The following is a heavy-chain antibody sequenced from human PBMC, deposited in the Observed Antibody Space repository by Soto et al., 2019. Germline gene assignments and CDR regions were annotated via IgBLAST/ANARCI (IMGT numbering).Heavy chain of an antibody. CDR2: IIPIFGTA. CDR3: APDPHYYASGSYYDWFDP. Sequence: SVKVSCKASGGTFSSYAISWVRQAPGQGLEWMGGIIPIFGTANYAQKFQGRVTITADESTSTAYMELSSLRSEDTAVYYCAPDPHYYASGSYYDWFDPWGQGTLVTVSS. V-gene: IGHV1-69*13. D-gene: IGHD3-10*01. J-gene: IGHJ5*02. CDR1: GGTFSSYA.